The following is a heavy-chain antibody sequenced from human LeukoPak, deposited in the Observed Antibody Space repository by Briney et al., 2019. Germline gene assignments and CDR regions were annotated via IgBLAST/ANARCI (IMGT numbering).Heavy chain of an antibody. J-gene: IGHJ5*02. Sequence: PSETLSLTCTVSGGSISSSSYYWGWIRQPPGRGLEWIGSIYYSGSTYYNPSRKSRVTISVYTSKNQSSLKLSSVTAADTAVYYCARAGDGSGWLDEKRIFWFDPWGQGTLVTVSS. V-gene: IGHV4-39*01. CDR1: GGSISSSSYY. CDR2: IYYSGST. CDR3: ARAGDGSGWLDEKRIFWFDP. D-gene: IGHD3-10*01.